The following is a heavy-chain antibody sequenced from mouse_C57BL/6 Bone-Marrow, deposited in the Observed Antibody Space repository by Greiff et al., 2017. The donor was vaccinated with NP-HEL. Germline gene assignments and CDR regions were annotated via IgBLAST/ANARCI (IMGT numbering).Heavy chain of an antibody. CDR2: IYPGSGST. D-gene: IGHD1-1*01. V-gene: IGHV1-55*01. CDR3: ARSGVYLLLPPY. Sequence: QVQLQQPGAELVKPGASVKMSCKASGYTFTSYWITWVKQRPGQGLEWIGDIYPGSGSTNYNEKFKSKATLTVDTSSSTAYMQLSSLTSEDSAVSYCARSGVYLLLPPYWGKGTTLTVSS. J-gene: IGHJ2*01. CDR1: GYTFTSYW.